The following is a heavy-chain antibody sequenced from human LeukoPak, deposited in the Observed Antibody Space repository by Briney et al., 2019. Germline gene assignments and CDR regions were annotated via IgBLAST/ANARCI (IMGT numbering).Heavy chain of an antibody. CDR1: GGSIGSYY. J-gene: IGHJ4*02. CDR3: ARGVFYYDTSGRGYYFDY. Sequence: ASETLSLTCTVSGGSIGSYYWSRIRQPAGRGLEWIGRIYTSGGTVYNPSLKSRVTMSVDTSKNQYSLKLSSVTAADTAVYYCARGVFYYDTSGRGYYFDYWGQGTLVTVSS. V-gene: IGHV4-4*07. D-gene: IGHD3-22*01. CDR2: IYTSGGT.